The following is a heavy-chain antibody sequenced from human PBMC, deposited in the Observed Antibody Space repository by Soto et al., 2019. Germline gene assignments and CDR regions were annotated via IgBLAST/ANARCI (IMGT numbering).Heavy chain of an antibody. J-gene: IGHJ4*02. CDR1: GGSISSGDYY. V-gene: IGHV4-30-4*01. CDR3: ARVPPGIAAAGVFDY. CDR2: IYYSGST. D-gene: IGHD6-13*01. Sequence: PLETLSLTCTVSGGSISSGDYYWSWIRQPPGKGLEWIGYIYYSGSTYYNPSLKSRVTISVDTSKNQFSLKLSSVTAADTAVYYCARVPPGIAAAGVFDYWGQGTLVTVSS.